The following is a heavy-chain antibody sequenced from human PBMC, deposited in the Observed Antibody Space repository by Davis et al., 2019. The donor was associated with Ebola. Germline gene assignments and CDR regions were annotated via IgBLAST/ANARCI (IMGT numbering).Heavy chain of an antibody. D-gene: IGHD1-1*01. CDR3: ARDSTGTNGPGAFDI. V-gene: IGHV4-59*01. Sequence: PSETLSLTCTVPGGSISSYYWSWIRQPPGKGLEWIGYIYYSGSTNYNPSLKSRVTISVDTSKNQFSLKLSSVTAADTAVYYCARDSTGTNGPGAFDIWGQGTMVTVSS. CDR2: IYYSGST. CDR1: GGSISSYY. J-gene: IGHJ3*02.